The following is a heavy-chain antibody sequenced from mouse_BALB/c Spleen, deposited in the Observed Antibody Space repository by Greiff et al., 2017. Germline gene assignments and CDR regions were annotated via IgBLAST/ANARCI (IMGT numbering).Heavy chain of an antibody. CDR3: TRGGKTGFYYAMDY. V-gene: IGHV1S127*01. CDR1: GYTFTSYW. D-gene: IGHD1-1*02. Sequence: QVQLQQSGPELVRPGASVKMSCKASGYTFTSYWMYWVKQRPGQGLEWIGMIDPSNSETRLNQKFKDKAILNVDKSSNTDYMQLSSLASEDSAVYCCTRGGKTGFYYAMDYWGQGTSVTVSS. J-gene: IGHJ4*01. CDR2: IDPSNSET.